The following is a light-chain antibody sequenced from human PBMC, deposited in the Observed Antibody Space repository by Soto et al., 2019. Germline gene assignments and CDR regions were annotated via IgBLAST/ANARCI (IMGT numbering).Light chain of an antibody. J-gene: IGKJ1*01. CDR2: GAS. CDR3: QQYRSSPVA. CDR1: QSVRSSS. V-gene: IGKV3-20*01. Sequence: EIVLRQSPGSRSLSPWERATRSCRASQSVRSSSLAWYQQKPGQAPRLLIYGASSRATGIPDRFSGSGSGTDFTLTISRLEPEDFAVYYCQQYRSSPVAFGQGTKVEIK.